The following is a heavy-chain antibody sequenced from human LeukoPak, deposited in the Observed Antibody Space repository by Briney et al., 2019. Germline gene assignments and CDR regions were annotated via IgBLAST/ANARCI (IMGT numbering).Heavy chain of an antibody. Sequence: GGSLRLSCAASGFTFSSYGMHWVRQAPGKGLEWVAFIRYDGSNKYYADSVKGRFTISRDNSKNTLYLQMNSLRAEDTAVYYCAKGAWFGELPPQDLDYWGQGTLVTVSS. V-gene: IGHV3-30*02. CDR3: AKGAWFGELPPQDLDY. J-gene: IGHJ4*02. CDR1: GFTFSSYG. CDR2: IRYDGSNK. D-gene: IGHD3-10*01.